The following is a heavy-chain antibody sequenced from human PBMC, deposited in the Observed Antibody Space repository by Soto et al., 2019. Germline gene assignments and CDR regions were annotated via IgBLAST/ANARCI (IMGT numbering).Heavy chain of an antibody. Sequence: QVTLKESGPVLVKPSETLTLTCSVSGFSLSDTTMGVSWIRQPPRKALEWLAHIFSNDEKSYSTSLKTRLTISKDTSRSQVVLTMTNMDTVDTATYYCARIHSITWGSYFYGMYVWGQGTTVTVSS. V-gene: IGHV2-26*01. CDR3: ARIHSITWGSYFYGMYV. CDR2: IFSNDEK. CDR1: GFSLSDTTMG. J-gene: IGHJ6*02. D-gene: IGHD3-16*01.